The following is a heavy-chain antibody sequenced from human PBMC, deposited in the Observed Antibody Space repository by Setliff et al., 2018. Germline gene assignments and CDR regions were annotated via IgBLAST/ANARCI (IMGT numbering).Heavy chain of an antibody. CDR1: ALTFSNYG. V-gene: IGHV3-30*02. CDR3: ATWDGKYSRY. Sequence: PGGSLRLSCAASALTFSNYGIHWVRQAPGKGLEWVAFIRNDGTEKFHADSVKGRFTISRDNSKNTLYLQMGSLRAEDMAVYYCATWDGKYSRYWGQGTLVTVSS. J-gene: IGHJ4*02. CDR2: IRNDGTEK. D-gene: IGHD1-1*01.